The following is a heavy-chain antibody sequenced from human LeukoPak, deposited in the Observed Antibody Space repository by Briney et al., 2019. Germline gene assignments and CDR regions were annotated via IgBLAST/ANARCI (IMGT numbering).Heavy chain of an antibody. Sequence: SETLSLTCAVYGGSFSGYYWSWIGQPPGKGLEWIGEINHSGSTNYNPSLKSRVTISVDTSKNQFSLKLSSVTAADTAVYYCARLTLYCSGGSCYLRFDYWGQGTLVTVSS. CDR3: ARLTLYCSGGSCYLRFDY. CDR1: GGSFSGYY. CDR2: INHSGST. D-gene: IGHD2-15*01. J-gene: IGHJ4*02. V-gene: IGHV4-34*01.